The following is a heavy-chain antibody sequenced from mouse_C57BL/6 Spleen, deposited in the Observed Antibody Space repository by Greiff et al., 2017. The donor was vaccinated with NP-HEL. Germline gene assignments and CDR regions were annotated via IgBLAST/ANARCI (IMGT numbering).Heavy chain of an antibody. J-gene: IGHJ3*01. Sequence: EVKLQESGPELVKPGASVKMSCKASGYTFTDYNMHWVKQSHGKSLEWIGYINPNNGGTSYNQKFKGKATLTVNKSSSTAYMELRSLTSEDSAVYYCARASYYGNYGAYWGQGTLVTVSA. CDR1: GYTFTDYN. CDR2: INPNNGGT. V-gene: IGHV1-22*01. CDR3: ARASYYGNYGAY. D-gene: IGHD2-10*01.